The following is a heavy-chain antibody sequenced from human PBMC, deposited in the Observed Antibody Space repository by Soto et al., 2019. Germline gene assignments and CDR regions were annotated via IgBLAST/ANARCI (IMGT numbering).Heavy chain of an antibody. V-gene: IGHV3-33*01. D-gene: IGHD3-10*01. Sequence: GGSLRLSCAASGFTFSSYGMHWVRQAPGKGLEWVAVIWYDGSNKYYADSVKGRFTISRDNSKNTLYLQMNSLRAEDTAVYYCARGGWFGEPKGPNWFDPWGQGTLVTVSS. J-gene: IGHJ5*02. CDR2: IWYDGSNK. CDR3: ARGGWFGEPKGPNWFDP. CDR1: GFTFSSYG.